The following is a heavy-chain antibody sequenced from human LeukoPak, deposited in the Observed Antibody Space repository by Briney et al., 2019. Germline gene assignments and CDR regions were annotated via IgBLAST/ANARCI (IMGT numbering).Heavy chain of an antibody. CDR2: ISAYSGNT. CDR3: ARAYYYDSSGYYSRHPFDY. J-gene: IGHJ4*02. CDR1: GYTFTSYG. D-gene: IGHD3-22*01. Sequence: ASVKVSCKASGYTFTSYGISWVRQAPGQGLEWMGWISAYSGNTNYAQKLQGRVTMTTDTSTSTAYMELRSLRSDDTAVYYCARAYYYDSSGYYSRHPFDYWGQGTLVTVSS. V-gene: IGHV1-18*01.